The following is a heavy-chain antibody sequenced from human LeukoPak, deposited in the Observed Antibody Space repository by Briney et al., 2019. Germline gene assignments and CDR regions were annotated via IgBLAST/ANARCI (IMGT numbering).Heavy chain of an antibody. CDR1: GGSISSSSYY. CDR3: AREGDYGDYYFDY. D-gene: IGHD4-17*01. J-gene: IGHJ4*02. CDR2: IYYSGST. Sequence: RTSETLSLTCTVSGGSISSSSYYWGWIRQPPGKGLEWIGSIYYSGSTYYNPSLKSRVTISVDTSKNQFSLKLSSATAADTAVYYCAREGDYGDYYFDYWGQGTLVTVSS. V-gene: IGHV4-39*02.